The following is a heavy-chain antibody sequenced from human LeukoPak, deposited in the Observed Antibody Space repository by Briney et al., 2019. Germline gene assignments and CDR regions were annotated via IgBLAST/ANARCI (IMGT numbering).Heavy chain of an antibody. CDR1: EFSFGSNY. CDR2: IYSGGST. CDR3: ARGPYYYDSSGLTAYYYYYMDV. V-gene: IGHV3-66*01. J-gene: IGHJ6*03. Sequence: PGGSLRLSCAASEFSFGSNYMTWVRQAPGKGLEWVSLIYSGGSTYYTDSVKGRFTISRDNSENSLYLQMNRLRAEDTAVYYCARGPYYYDSSGLTAYYYYYMDVWGKGTTVTVSS. D-gene: IGHD3-22*01.